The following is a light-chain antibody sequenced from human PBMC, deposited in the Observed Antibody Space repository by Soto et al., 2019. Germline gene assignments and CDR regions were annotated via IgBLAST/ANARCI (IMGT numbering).Light chain of an antibody. CDR1: QTVSTNF. Sequence: EIVLTQSPGTLSLSPGERATLSCRASQTVSTNFLAWYQQKPGQAPSLLIYGASSRSTSIPDRFSGSGSGTDFTLTISRLEPEDVSVSYCQQYGSSPVTFGQGTKVEMK. CDR2: GAS. V-gene: IGKV3-20*01. J-gene: IGKJ1*01. CDR3: QQYGSSPVT.